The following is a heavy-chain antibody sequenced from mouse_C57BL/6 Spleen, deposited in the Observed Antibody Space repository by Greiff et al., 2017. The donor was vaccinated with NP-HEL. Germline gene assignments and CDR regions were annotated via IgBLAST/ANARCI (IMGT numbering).Heavy chain of an antibody. CDR3: ARSMITTWFAY. V-gene: IGHV8-12*01. Sequence: QVTLKVSGPGILQSSQTLSLPCSFSGFSLSTSGMGVSWIRQPSGKGLEWLAHIYWDDDKRYNPSLKSRLTISKDTSRNQVFLKITSVDTADTATYYCARSMITTWFAYWGQGTLVTVSA. J-gene: IGHJ3*01. D-gene: IGHD2-4*01. CDR2: IYWDDDK. CDR1: GFSLSTSGMG.